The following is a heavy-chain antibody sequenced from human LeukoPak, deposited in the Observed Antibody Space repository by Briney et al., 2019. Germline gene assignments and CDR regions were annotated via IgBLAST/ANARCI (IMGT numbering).Heavy chain of an antibody. Sequence: KSSETLSLTCTVSGGSISSYYWSWIRQPPGKGLEWIGSIYYRGNTYFNSFLKSRVTMSVDTSKNQFSLKLTSVTAADTAVYYCARDTVINPGFDPWGQGTLVIVSS. J-gene: IGHJ5*02. CDR1: GGSISSYY. CDR2: IYYRGNT. V-gene: IGHV4-59*12. D-gene: IGHD4-17*01. CDR3: ARDTVINPGFDP.